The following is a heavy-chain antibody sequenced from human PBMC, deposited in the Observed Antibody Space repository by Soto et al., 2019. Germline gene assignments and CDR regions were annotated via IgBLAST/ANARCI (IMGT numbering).Heavy chain of an antibody. CDR1: GGSISVGVYY. J-gene: IGHJ4*02. CDR2: TYHTGRT. D-gene: IGHD2-2*01. Sequence: QVQLQESGPGLVKPSQTLSLTCTVSGGSISVGVYYWNWIRQLPGKGPEWIGYTYHTGRTYYNPSLERRVTLSVDPSKNQSSLRLSSVTAADTAVYYCARIGNPAASLYFEYGGQGTLVSVSS. CDR3: ARIGNPAASLYFEY. V-gene: IGHV4-31*03.